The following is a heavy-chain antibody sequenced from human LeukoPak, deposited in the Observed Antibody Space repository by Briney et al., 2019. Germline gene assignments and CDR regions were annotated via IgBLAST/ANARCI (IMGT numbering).Heavy chain of an antibody. V-gene: IGHV3-30*18. J-gene: IGHJ4*02. D-gene: IGHD3-9*01. Sequence: GGSLRLSCAASGFTFSSYGMHWVRQAPGKGLEWVAVISYDGSNKYYADSVKGRFTISRDNSKNTLYLQMNSLRAEDTAVYHCAKDLSLRYFDWLSADWGQGTLVTVSS. CDR3: AKDLSLRYFDWLSAD. CDR2: ISYDGSNK. CDR1: GFTFSSYG.